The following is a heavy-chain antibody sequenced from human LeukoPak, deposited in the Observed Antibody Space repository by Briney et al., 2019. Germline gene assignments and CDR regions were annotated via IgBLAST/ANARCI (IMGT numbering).Heavy chain of an antibody. CDR2: IYPGDSDS. D-gene: IGHD5-24*01. V-gene: IGHV5-51*01. CDR1: GHIFTNYW. Sequence: GESLKISCKASGHIFTNYWIAWVRQMPGKGLEWMGVIYPGDSDSRYSPSFQGHVTISADKSISTACLQWSSLKASDTAMYYCARHGVEGYNGAFHIWGQGTMVTVSS. CDR3: ARHGVEGYNGAFHI. J-gene: IGHJ3*02.